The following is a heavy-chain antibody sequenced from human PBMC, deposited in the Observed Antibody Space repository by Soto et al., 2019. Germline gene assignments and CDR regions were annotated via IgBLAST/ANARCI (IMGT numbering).Heavy chain of an antibody. Sequence: SETLSLTCNVSGGSISSYYWNWIRQPPGKEPEKIGYIYYSGTTYYNPSIRGRVTISVDTSTKQLSLKLTSVTAAVTAFYYCAGDRGDSIEYWGQGIQVTVSS. CDR2: IYYSGTT. CDR1: GGSISSYY. J-gene: IGHJ4*02. D-gene: IGHD2-21*02. CDR3: AGDRGDSIEY. V-gene: IGHV4-59*01.